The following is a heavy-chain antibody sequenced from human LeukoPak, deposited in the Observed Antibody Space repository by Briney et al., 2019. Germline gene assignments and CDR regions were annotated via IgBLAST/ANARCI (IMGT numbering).Heavy chain of an antibody. CDR2: IYPGDSDT. J-gene: IGHJ4*02. V-gene: IGHV5-51*01. CDR3: ARPGYYDSSGRGFDY. D-gene: IGHD3-22*01. CDR1: GYSFTSYW. Sequence: GESLKISCKGSGYSFTSYWIGWVRQMPGKGLEWMGIIYPGDSDTRYSPSFQGQVTISADKSISTAYLQWSSLKASDTAMYYCARPGYYDSSGRGFDYWGRGTLVTVSS.